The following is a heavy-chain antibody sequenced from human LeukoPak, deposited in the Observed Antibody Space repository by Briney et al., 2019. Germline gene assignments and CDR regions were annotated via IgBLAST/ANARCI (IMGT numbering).Heavy chain of an antibody. J-gene: IGHJ4*02. CDR2: IYPGDSDT. V-gene: IGHV5-51*01. CDR3: ARSLTGSYYDPFDS. CDR1: GYSFTTYW. D-gene: IGHD3-10*01. Sequence: PGESLKTSCKGSGYSFTTYWIGWVRQLPGKGLEWMGTIYPGDSDTSYSPSFRGQVTISADMSINTAYLQWSSLEASDTAIYYCARSLTGSYYDPFDSWGQGTLVTVSS.